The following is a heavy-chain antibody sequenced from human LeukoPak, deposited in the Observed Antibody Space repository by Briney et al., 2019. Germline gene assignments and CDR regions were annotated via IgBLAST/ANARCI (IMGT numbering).Heavy chain of an antibody. V-gene: IGHV4-4*07. J-gene: IGHJ5*02. D-gene: IGHD2-2*02. CDR2: VYTSGTT. CDR3: ARGYRFDP. Sequence: SETLSLTCTVSGGSIRNYYWSWIRQSAEKGLEWIGRVYTSGTTNYNPSLKSRVTMSMDTSKNRFSLKLTSVTAADTAVYYCARGYRFDPWGQGTPVTVSS. CDR1: GGSIRNYY.